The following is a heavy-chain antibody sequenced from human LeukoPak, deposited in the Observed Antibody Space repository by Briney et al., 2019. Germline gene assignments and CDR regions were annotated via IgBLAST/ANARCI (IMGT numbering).Heavy chain of an antibody. Sequence: SETLSLPCTVSGGSISSYYWSWIRQPAGKGLEWIGRFYTSGSTNYNPSLKSRVTMSVDTSKNQFSLKLSSVTAADTAVYYCASIVVVTAADPSDAFDIWGQGTMVTVSS. CDR1: GGSISSYY. V-gene: IGHV4-4*07. CDR3: ASIVVVTAADPSDAFDI. D-gene: IGHD2-21*02. J-gene: IGHJ3*02. CDR2: FYTSGST.